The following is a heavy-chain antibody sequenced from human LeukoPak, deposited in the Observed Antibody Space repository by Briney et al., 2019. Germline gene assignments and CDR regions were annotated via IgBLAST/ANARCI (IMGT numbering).Heavy chain of an antibody. CDR2: IIPIFGTA. D-gene: IGHD3-3*01. V-gene: IGHV1-69*01. J-gene: IGHJ4*02. CDR3: ARLTIFGVVPGSDYFDY. Sequence: SVKVSCKASGGTFSSYAISWVRQAPGQGLEWMGGIIPIFGTANHAQKFQGRVTITADESTSTAYMELSSLRSEDTAVYYCARLTIFGVVPGSDYFDYWGQGTLVTVSS. CDR1: GGTFSSYA.